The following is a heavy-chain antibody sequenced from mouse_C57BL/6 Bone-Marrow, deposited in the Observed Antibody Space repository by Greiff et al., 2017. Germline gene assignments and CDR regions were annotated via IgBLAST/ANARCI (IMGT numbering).Heavy chain of an antibody. CDR2: IYPGGGYI. D-gene: IGHD3-2*02. CDR1: GYTFTNYW. CDR3: ERKGVDSAGPGWFAY. V-gene: IGHV1-63*01. J-gene: IGHJ3*01. Sequence: QVQLQQSGAELVRPGTSVKMSCKASGYTFTNYWIGWAQQRPGHGLEWIGDIYPGGGYINYNEKVKGKGTLTADKSSSTAYMQLSSLTSEDSAIYYCERKGVDSAGPGWFAYWGQGTLVTVSA.